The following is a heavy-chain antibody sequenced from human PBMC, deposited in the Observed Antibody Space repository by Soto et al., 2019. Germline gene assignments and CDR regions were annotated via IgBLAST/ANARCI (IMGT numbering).Heavy chain of an antibody. CDR2: ISPNGVDT. Sequence: PVGSLRLSCSASGFTFNNYAMNWVRQAPGKGLEFVSAISPNGVDTYYADSVKGRFTISRDNSKNTLYLQVSTLRPEDTAVYYCARSRSWFSDFWGQGTLVTVSS. CDR3: ARSRSWFSDF. D-gene: IGHD6-13*01. V-gene: IGHV3-64D*06. J-gene: IGHJ4*02. CDR1: GFTFNNYA.